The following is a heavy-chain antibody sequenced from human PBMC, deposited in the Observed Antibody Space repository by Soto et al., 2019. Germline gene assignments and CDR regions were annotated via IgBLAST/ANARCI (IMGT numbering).Heavy chain of an antibody. CDR1: GFTFSSYA. D-gene: IGHD3-10*01. V-gene: IGHV3-23*01. CDR2: ISGSGGST. J-gene: IGHJ4*02. CDR3: AKGLRGTLLGDY. Sequence: EVQLLESGGGLIQPGGSLRLSCAASGFTFSSYAMSWVRQAPGKGLEWVSAISGSGGSTYYADSVKGRFTISRDNSKNTLYLQMNSLRAEDTAVYYCAKGLRGTLLGDYWGQGTLVTVSS.